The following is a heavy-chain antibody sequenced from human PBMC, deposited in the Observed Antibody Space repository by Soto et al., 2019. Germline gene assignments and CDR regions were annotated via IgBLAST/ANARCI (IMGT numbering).Heavy chain of an antibody. Sequence: PGGSLRLSCAASGFTFSSYWMSWVRQAPGKGLEWVANIKQDGSEKYYVDSVKGRFTISRDNAKNSLYLQMNSLRAEDTAVYYCARELLGVPFFGPPEGDDAFDIWGQGTMVTVSS. CDR1: GFTFSSYW. CDR2: IKQDGSEK. J-gene: IGHJ3*02. D-gene: IGHD2-8*02. CDR3: ARELLGVPFFGPPEGDDAFDI. V-gene: IGHV3-7*01.